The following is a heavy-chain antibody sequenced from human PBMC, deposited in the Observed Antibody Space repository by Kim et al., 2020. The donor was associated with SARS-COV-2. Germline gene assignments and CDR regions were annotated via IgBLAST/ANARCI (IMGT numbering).Heavy chain of an antibody. D-gene: IGHD6-6*01. V-gene: IGHV1-18*01. Sequence: ASVKVSCKASGYTFTSYSISWVRQAPGQGLEWMGWISAYNGNTDYAQKFQGRVTMTTDTSTSTAYMELRSLTSDDTAVYYCARVYSSSSFGYLGQGTLVSVSS. CDR2: ISAYNGNT. J-gene: IGHJ4*02. CDR3: ARVYSSSSFGY. CDR1: GYTFTSYS.